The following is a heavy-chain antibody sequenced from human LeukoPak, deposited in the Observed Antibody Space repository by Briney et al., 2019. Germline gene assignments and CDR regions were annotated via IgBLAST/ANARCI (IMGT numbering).Heavy chain of an antibody. CDR3: ARGVLGPLWFDP. J-gene: IGHJ5*02. CDR2: IYHSGST. CDR1: GYSISSGYY. V-gene: IGHV4-38-2*02. Sequence: SETLSLTCTVSGYSISSGYYWGWIRQPPGKGLEWIGSIYHSGSTYYNPSLKSRVTISVDTSKNQFSLKLGSVTAADTAVYHCARGVLGPLWFDPWGQGTLVTVSS.